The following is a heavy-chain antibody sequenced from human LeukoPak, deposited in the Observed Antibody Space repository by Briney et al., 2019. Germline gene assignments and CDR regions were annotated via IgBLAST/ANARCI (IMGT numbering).Heavy chain of an antibody. CDR3: ARDRETGTVTGAMDV. Sequence: GGSLRLSCAASGFTFSSYAMSWVRQAPGKGLEWVSSISSSSSYIYYADSVKGRFTISRDNAKNSLYLQMNSLRAEDTAVYYCARDRETGTVTGAMDVWGKGTTVTVSS. D-gene: IGHD1/OR15-1a*01. J-gene: IGHJ6*03. CDR2: ISSSSSYI. V-gene: IGHV3-21*01. CDR1: GFTFSSYA.